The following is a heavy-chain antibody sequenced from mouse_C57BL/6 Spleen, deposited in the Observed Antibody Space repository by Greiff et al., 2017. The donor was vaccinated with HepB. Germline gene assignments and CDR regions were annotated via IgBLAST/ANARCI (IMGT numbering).Heavy chain of an antibody. CDR2: IYPGSGNT. D-gene: IGHD2-3*01. CDR3: AREWLLRRTMDY. J-gene: IGHJ4*01. V-gene: IGHV1-76*01. CDR1: GYTFTDYY. Sequence: QVQLKQSGAELVRPGASVKLSCKASGYTFTDYYINWVKQRPGQGLEWIARIYPGSGNTYYNEKFKGKATLTAEKSSSTAYMQLSSLTSEDSAVYFCAREWLLRRTMDYWGQGTSVTVSS.